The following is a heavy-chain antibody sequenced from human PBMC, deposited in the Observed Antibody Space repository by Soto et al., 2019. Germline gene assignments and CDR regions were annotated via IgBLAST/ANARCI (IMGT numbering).Heavy chain of an antibody. CDR3: ARHPGDSSGDY. V-gene: IGHV1-69*01. Sequence: RYGTANYAQKFQGRVTITADESTSTAYMELSSLRSEDTAVYYCARHPGDSSGDYWGQGTLVTVSS. CDR2: RYGTA. J-gene: IGHJ4*02. D-gene: IGHD3-22*01.